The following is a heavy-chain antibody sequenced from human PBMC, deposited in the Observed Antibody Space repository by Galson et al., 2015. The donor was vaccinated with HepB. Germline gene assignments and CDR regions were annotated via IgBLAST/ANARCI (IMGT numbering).Heavy chain of an antibody. CDR3: AREHDYDYRYFDY. V-gene: IGHV1-46*01. CDR2: INPSGGSI. CDR1: GYTFTRYY. D-gene: IGHD5-12*01. Sequence: SVKVSCKASGYTFTRYYLHWVRQAPGQGLEWMGIINPSGGSISYTQKFQGRVTMTRNTSTSTVYIELSSLRSEDTAVYHCAREHDYDYRYFDYWGQGTLVTVSS. J-gene: IGHJ4*02.